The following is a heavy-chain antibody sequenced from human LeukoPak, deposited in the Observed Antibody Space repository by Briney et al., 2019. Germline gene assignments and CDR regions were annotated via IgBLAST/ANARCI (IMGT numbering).Heavy chain of an antibody. V-gene: IGHV1-3*01. Sequence: GASVKVSCTASGYTFTSYAIHWVRQAPGQRLEWMGLINAANGNTRYSQTFQDRVTITRDTSASTAYMELSSLRSEDTAVYYCARSAYYGSGSYYFDYWGQGTLVTVSS. D-gene: IGHD3-10*01. CDR2: INAANGNT. CDR1: GYTFTSYA. CDR3: ARSAYYGSGSYYFDY. J-gene: IGHJ4*02.